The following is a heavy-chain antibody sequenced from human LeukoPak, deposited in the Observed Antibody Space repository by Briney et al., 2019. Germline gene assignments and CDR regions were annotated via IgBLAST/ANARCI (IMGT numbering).Heavy chain of an antibody. CDR1: GFSFSSYD. CDR2: ISGSDGST. J-gene: IGHJ4*02. D-gene: IGHD4-17*01. V-gene: IGHV3-23*01. CDR3: AKVGPLPATVTGPLDY. Sequence: QPGGSLILSCAASGFSFSSYDMSWVRQAPGKGLEWVSGISGSDGSTYYADSVKGRFTISRDNSKNTLYLQMNSLRAEDTAVYYCAKVGPLPATVTGPLDYWGQGTLVTVSS.